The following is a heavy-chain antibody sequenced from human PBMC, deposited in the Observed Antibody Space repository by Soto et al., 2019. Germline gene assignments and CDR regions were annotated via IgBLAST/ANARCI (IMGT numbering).Heavy chain of an antibody. Sequence: GESLKISCKGSGYSFTSYWISWVRQMPGKGLGWMGRIDPSDSYTSYSPSFQGHVTISADKSISTAYLQWSSLKASDTAMYYCARHRIAALTYYYYYYGMDVWDQGTTVTVSS. CDR2: IDPSDSYT. J-gene: IGHJ6*02. CDR3: ARHRIAALTYYYYYYGMDV. D-gene: IGHD6-6*01. V-gene: IGHV5-10-1*01. CDR1: GYSFTSYW.